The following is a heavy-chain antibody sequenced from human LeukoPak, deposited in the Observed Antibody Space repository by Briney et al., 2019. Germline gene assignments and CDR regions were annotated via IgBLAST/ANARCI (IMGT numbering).Heavy chain of an antibody. D-gene: IGHD3-10*01. J-gene: IGHJ4*02. CDR1: GGSFSGYY. CDR2: INHSGST. Sequence: SETLSLTCAVYGGSFSGYYWSWIRQPPGKGLEWIGEINHSGSTNYNPSLKSRVTISVDTSKIQFSLKLTSVTAADTAVYYCARGVFEGYYGSGTYYNALDYWGQGTLVTVSS. V-gene: IGHV4-34*01. CDR3: ARGVFEGYYGSGTYYNALDY.